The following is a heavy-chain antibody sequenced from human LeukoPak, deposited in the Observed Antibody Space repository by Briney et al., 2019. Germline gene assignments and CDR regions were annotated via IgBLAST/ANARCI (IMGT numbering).Heavy chain of an antibody. V-gene: IGHV3-30*18. J-gene: IGHJ6*02. CDR3: AKRIAAAGTPRYYYYYGMDV. CDR2: ISYDGSNK. D-gene: IGHD6-13*01. CDR1: GFTYSSYG. Sequence: GGALRLSCADPGFTYSSYGMHWVCQAPGKGVECVAVISYDGSNKYYADSVEGRFTISRDNSKNTLYLQMNSQRAEDTAVYYCAKRIAAAGTPRYYYYYGMDVWGQGTTVTVSS.